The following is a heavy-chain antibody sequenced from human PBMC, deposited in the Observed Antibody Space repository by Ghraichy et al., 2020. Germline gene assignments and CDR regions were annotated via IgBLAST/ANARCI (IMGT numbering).Heavy chain of an antibody. D-gene: IGHD3-9*01. CDR1: GFTFSSYW. Sequence: LSLTCAASGFTFSSYWMHWVRQAPGKGLVWVSRINSDGSSTSYADSVKGRFTISGDNAKNTLYLQMNSLRAEDTAVYYCARDLAYYDILTGYYYYYGMDVWGEGTTVTVSS. J-gene: IGHJ6*04. CDR3: ARDLAYYDILTGYYYYYGMDV. V-gene: IGHV3-74*01. CDR2: INSDGSST.